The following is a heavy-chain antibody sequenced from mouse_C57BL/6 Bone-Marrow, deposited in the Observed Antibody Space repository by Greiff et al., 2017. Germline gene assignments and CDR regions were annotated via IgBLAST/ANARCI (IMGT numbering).Heavy chain of an antibody. CDR1: GYTFTSYW. D-gene: IGHD2-10*01. CDR3: ARSYFYWYFDV. J-gene: IGHJ1*03. Sequence: QVQLQQPGAELVRPGSPVKLSCKASGYTFTSYWMHWVKQRPIQGLEWIGNIDPSDSETHYNQKFKDKATLTVDKSSSTAYMQLSSLTSEDSAVYYCARSYFYWYFDVWGTGTTVTVSS. V-gene: IGHV1-52*01. CDR2: IDPSDSET.